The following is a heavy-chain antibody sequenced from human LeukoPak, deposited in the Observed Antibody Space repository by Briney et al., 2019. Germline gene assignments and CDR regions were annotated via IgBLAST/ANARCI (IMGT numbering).Heavy chain of an antibody. V-gene: IGHV3-30*02. Sequence: PGGSLRLSCAASGFTFSSYSMNWVRQAPGKGLEWVAFIRYDGSNKYYADSVKGRFTISRDNSKNTLYLQMDSLRAEDTAVYYCAKDPIFGPHIWGQGTMVTVSS. J-gene: IGHJ3*02. CDR3: AKDPIFGPHI. D-gene: IGHD3-3*01. CDR1: GFTFSSYS. CDR2: IRYDGSNK.